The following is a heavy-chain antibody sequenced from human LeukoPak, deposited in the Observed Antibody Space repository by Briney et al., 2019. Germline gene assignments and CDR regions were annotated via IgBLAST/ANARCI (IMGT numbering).Heavy chain of an antibody. CDR1: GYTFTGYY. V-gene: IGHV1-2*02. D-gene: IGHD3-10*01. CDR2: INPNSGGT. J-gene: IGHJ4*02. CDR3: ARDLLAMVRGVIIGAVGY. Sequence: GASVKVSCKASGYTFTGYYMHWVRQAPGQGLEWMGWINPNSGGTNYAQKFQGRVTMTRDTSISTAYMELSRLRSDDTAGYYCARDLLAMVRGVIIGAVGYWGQGTLVTVSS.